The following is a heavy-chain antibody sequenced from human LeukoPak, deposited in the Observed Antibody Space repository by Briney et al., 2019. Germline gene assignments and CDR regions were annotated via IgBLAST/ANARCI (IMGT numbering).Heavy chain of an antibody. Sequence: ASVKVSCKAPGNTFTAYYMHWMRQAPGQGLEWMGWINPDSGGTNYAQKFQGRVTMTRDTSISTAYMELSRLRSDDTAVYYCARGADYGDYHNWFDPWGQGTLVTVSS. CDR1: GNTFTAYY. D-gene: IGHD4-17*01. V-gene: IGHV1-2*02. J-gene: IGHJ5*02. CDR2: INPDSGGT. CDR3: ARGADYGDYHNWFDP.